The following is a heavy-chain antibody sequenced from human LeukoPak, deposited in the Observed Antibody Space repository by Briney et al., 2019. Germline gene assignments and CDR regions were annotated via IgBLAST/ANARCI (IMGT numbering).Heavy chain of an antibody. D-gene: IGHD3-3*01. CDR2: IYTSGST. Sequence: SETLSLTCTVSGGSISSYYWSWIRQPARKGLEWIGRIYTSGSTNYNPSLKSRVTMSVDTSKNQFSLKLSSVTAADTAVYYCARIGTGFLESHYYYYYYMDVWGKGTTVTVSS. CDR1: GGSISSYY. V-gene: IGHV4-4*07. J-gene: IGHJ6*03. CDR3: ARIGTGFLESHYYYYYYMDV.